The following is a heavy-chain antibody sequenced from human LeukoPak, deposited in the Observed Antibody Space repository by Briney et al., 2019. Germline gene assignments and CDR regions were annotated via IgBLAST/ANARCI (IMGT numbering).Heavy chain of an antibody. CDR3: AKGEAYYYDSSGYYYGLMDY. J-gene: IGHJ4*02. CDR2: ISGSGGST. V-gene: IGHV3-23*01. D-gene: IGHD3-22*01. CDR1: GFTFSSYG. Sequence: GGSLRLSCAASGFTFSSYGMSWVRQAPGKGLEWVSAISGSGGSTYYADSVKGRFTISRDNSKNTLYLQMNSLRAEDTAVYYCAKGEAYYYDSSGYYYGLMDYWGQGTLVTVSS.